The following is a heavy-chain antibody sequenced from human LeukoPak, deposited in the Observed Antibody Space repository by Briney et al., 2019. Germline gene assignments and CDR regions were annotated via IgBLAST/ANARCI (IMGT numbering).Heavy chain of an antibody. CDR1: GFTFSSYA. CDR2: ISGSGGST. J-gene: IGHJ6*03. V-gene: IGHV3-23*01. D-gene: IGHD5-18*01. CDR3: ARRRSGYSYGGGYYYYYMDV. Sequence: PGGSLRLSCAASGFTFSSYAMSWVRQAPGKGLEWVSAISGSGGSTYYADSVKGRFTISRDNSKNTLYLQMNSLRAEDTAVYYCARRRSGYSYGGGYYYYYMDVWGKGTTVTVSS.